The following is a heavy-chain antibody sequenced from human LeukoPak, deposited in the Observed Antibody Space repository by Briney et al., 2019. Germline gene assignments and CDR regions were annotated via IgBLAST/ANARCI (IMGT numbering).Heavy chain of an antibody. CDR2: ITDSGST. CDR3: ARATGYGIDY. V-gene: IGHV4-31*03. Sequence: PSETLSLTCTVSGGSISSGGYYWSWIRQHPGKGLEWIGYITDSGSTYHNPSLKSRVTISVDTSKNQFSLKLSSVTAADTAVYYCARATGYGIDYWGQGTLVTVSS. D-gene: IGHD3-9*01. CDR1: GGSISSGGYY. J-gene: IGHJ4*02.